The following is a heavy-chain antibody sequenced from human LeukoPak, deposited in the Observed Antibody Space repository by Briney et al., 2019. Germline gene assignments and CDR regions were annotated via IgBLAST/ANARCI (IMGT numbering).Heavy chain of an antibody. CDR2: MNPNSGNT. CDR1: GYTFTSHD. J-gene: IGHJ4*02. Sequence: AASVKVSCKASGYTFTSHDINWVRQATGQGLEWMGWMNPNSGNTGYAQKFQGRVTMTRNTSISTAYMELSSLRSEDTAVYYCARSWSSGYYALYYFDYWGQGTLVTVSS. CDR3: ARSWSSGYYALYYFDY. D-gene: IGHD3-22*01. V-gene: IGHV1-8*01.